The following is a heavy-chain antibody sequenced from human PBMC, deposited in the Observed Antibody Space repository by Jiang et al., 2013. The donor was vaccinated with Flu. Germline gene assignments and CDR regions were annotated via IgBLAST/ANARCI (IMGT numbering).Heavy chain of an antibody. CDR1: GGSISSGSYY. CDR2: IYTSGST. V-gene: IGHV4-61*02. CDR3: ARDHYDFWSGYSEYYFDY. Sequence: GPGLVKPSQTLSLTCTVSGGSISSGSYYWSWIRQPAGKGLEWIGRIYTSGSTNYNPSLKSRVTISVDTSKNQFSLKLSSVTAADTAVYYCARDHYDFWSGYSEYYFDYWGQGTLVTVSS. D-gene: IGHD3-3*01. J-gene: IGHJ4*02.